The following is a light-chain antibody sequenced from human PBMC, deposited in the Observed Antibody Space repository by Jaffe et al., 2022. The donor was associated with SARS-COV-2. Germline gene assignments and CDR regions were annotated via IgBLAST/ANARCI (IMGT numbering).Light chain of an antibody. Sequence: EIVMTQSPATLSVSPGERATLSCRASQSVSSKLAWYQQKPGQAPRLLIYGASTRATGIPASFSGSGSGTEFTLTISSLQSEDFAVYYCQQYNTWPLTFGGGTKVEIK. V-gene: IGKV3-15*01. CDR3: QQYNTWPLT. J-gene: IGKJ4*01. CDR2: GAS. CDR1: QSVSSK.